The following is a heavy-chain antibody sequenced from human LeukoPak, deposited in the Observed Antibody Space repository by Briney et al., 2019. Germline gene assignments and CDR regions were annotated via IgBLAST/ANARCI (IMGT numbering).Heavy chain of an antibody. J-gene: IGHJ5*02. D-gene: IGHD3-3*01. Sequence: ASVNVSCKASGYTFTSYDINWVRQATGQGLEWMGWMNPNSGNTGYAQKFQGRVTMTRNTSISTAYMELSSLRSEDTALYFCARGFWSGRYYNWFDPWGQGTLVTVSS. CDR2: MNPNSGNT. CDR1: GYTFTSYD. CDR3: ARGFWSGRYYNWFDP. V-gene: IGHV1-8*01.